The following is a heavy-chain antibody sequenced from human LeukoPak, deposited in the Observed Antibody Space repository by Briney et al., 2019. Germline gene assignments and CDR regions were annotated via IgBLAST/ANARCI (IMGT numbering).Heavy chain of an antibody. CDR1: GGTFSSYA. CDR2: IIPIFGTA. D-gene: IGHD2-2*01. J-gene: IGHJ5*02. Sequence: GASVKVSCKASGGTFSSYAISWVRQAPGQGLEWMGRIIPIFGTANYAQKFQGRVTITTDESTSTAYMELSSLKASDTAMYYCARHREGGGSYFVVVPAAGFDPWGQGTLVTVSS. CDR3: ARHREGGGSYFVVVPAAGFDP. V-gene: IGHV1-69*05.